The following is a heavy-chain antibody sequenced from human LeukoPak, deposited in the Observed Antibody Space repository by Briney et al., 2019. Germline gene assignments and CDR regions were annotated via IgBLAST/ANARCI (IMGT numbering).Heavy chain of an antibody. CDR3: AKHGLPLVVISAPLDY. V-gene: IGHV3-30*04. Sequence: GGSLRLSCAASGFTFSSYVMHWVRQAPGKGLEWVAIISYDGSNEYYADSVKGRFTISRDNSKNTVYPQMNSLRAEDTAVYYCAKHGLPLVVISAPLDYWGQGTLVTVAS. CDR1: GFTFSSYV. D-gene: IGHD2-15*01. J-gene: IGHJ4*02. CDR2: ISYDGSNE.